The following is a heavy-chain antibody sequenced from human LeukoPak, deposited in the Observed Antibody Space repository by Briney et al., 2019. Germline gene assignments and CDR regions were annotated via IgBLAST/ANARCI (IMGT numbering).Heavy chain of an antibody. CDR3: ARLTIFGVVSKPLGAFDI. CDR1: GYTFTSYY. D-gene: IGHD3-3*01. J-gene: IGHJ3*02. Sequence: ASVKVSCKASGYTFTSYYMHWVRQAPGQGLEWMGIINPSGGSTSYAQKFQGRVTMTRDTSTSTVYMELSSLRSEDTAVYYCARLTIFGVVSKPLGAFDIWGQGTMVTVSS. V-gene: IGHV1-46*01. CDR2: INPSGGST.